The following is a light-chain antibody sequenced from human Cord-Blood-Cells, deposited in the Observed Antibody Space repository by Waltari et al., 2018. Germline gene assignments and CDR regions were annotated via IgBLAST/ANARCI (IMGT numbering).Light chain of an antibody. Sequence: QSALTQPASVSGSPGQSITISCTGTSSDVGSYNLVSWCQQHPGKAPKLMIYGGSKRPSGVSNRFSGSKSGNTASLTISGLQAEDEADYYCCSYAGSRVFGGGTKLTVL. J-gene: IGLJ3*02. V-gene: IGLV2-23*01. CDR2: GGS. CDR3: CSYAGSRV. CDR1: SSDVGSYNL.